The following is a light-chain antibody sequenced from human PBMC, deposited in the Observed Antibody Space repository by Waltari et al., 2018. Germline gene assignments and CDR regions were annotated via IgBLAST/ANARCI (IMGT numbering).Light chain of an antibody. Sequence: DIQMTQSPSTLSASVGDRVTITCWASQSIGQHLACYQQKPGKAPQVLIFKASTLEGGVPSRFSGSGSGTEFTLTITSLQPDDFATYYCQQYLSRATFGQGTRLEIK. CDR3: QQYLSRAT. V-gene: IGKV1-5*03. CDR2: KAS. CDR1: QSIGQH. J-gene: IGKJ5*01.